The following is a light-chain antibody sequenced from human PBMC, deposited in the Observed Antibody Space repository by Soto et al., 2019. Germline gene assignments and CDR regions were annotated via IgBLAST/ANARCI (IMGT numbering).Light chain of an antibody. CDR3: NSYRTTSTYV. CDR1: SSDVGGYNF. CDR2: DVN. Sequence: QSVLTQPASVSGSPGQSITISCTGSSSDVGGYNFVSWYQQHPGKAPKLIIFDVNNRLSGVSNRFSGSKSGNTASLTISGLQADDEADYFCNSYRTTSTYVFGTGTKLTVL. V-gene: IGLV2-14*03. J-gene: IGLJ1*01.